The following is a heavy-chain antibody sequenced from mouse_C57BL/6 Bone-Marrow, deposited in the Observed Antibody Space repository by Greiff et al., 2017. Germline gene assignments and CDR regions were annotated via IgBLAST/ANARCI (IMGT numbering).Heavy chain of an antibody. CDR1: GYTFTSYW. Sequence: QVQLQQPGAELVKPGASVKMSCKASGYTFTSYWITWVKQRPGQGLEWIGDIYPGSGSTNYNEKFKSKATLTVDPSSSTAYMQLSRLTSEDSAVYYCARVDFRHHYYGSSYPYWYFDVWGTGTTVTVSS. D-gene: IGHD1-1*01. CDR3: ARVDFRHHYYGSSYPYWYFDV. CDR2: IYPGSGST. V-gene: IGHV1-55*01. J-gene: IGHJ1*03.